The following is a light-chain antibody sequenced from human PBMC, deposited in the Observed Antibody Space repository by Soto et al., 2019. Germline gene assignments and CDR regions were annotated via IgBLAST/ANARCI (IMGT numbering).Light chain of an antibody. CDR2: GTS. J-gene: IGKJ5*01. CDR1: QTVGSAY. CDR3: QHFGSSQIT. Sequence: EIVLTQSPGALSLSPGERATLSCRASQTVGSAYLAWYQHKAGQAPRLLIYGTSSRATGIPDRFSGSGSGTDFTLTISRLEPEDFAVYYCQHFGSSQITFGQGTRLEI. V-gene: IGKV3-20*01.